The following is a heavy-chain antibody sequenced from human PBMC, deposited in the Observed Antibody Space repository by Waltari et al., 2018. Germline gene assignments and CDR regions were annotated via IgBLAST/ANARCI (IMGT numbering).Heavy chain of an antibody. CDR2: INPNSGGT. Sequence: QVQLVQSGAEVKKPGASVKVSCKASGYTFTGHYMHWVRQAPGQGLEWMGRINPNSGGTNYAQKFQGRVTITADKSTSTAYMELSSLRSEDTAVYYCAAYSYGFFDYWGQGTLVTVSS. CDR1: GYTFTGHY. CDR3: AAYSYGFFDY. D-gene: IGHD5-18*01. V-gene: IGHV1-2*06. J-gene: IGHJ4*02.